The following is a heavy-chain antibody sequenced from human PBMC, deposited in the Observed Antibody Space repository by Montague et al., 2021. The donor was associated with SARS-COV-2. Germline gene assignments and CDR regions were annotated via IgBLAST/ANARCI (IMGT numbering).Heavy chain of an antibody. CDR2: TYYRSKWYN. CDR3: ARTSASSDY. CDR1: GDTVSRNSAA. D-gene: IGHD1-26*01. J-gene: IGHJ4*02. Sequence: CAISGDTVSRNSAAWNWIRQSPSRGREWLGRTYYRSKWYNDYAVSVKSRRTINPDTSKNQISLQLNSVTPEDTAVYYCARTSASSDYWGQGTLVTVSS. V-gene: IGHV6-1*01.